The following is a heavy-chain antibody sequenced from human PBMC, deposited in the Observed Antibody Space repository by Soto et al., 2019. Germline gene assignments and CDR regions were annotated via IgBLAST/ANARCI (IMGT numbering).Heavy chain of an antibody. CDR3: ARVRFGDPFNF. CDR1: GYRFTTYG. V-gene: IGHV1-18*01. D-gene: IGHD3-16*01. J-gene: IGHJ4*02. Sequence: ASVKVSFKVSGYRFTTYGMNWGRQAPGQGLEWLGWFNPDNQNTNYAQKFQDRVSLTTDSSTNTAYMELRDLRSDDTAVYYCARVRFGDPFNFWGQGSLVTVSS. CDR2: FNPDNQNT.